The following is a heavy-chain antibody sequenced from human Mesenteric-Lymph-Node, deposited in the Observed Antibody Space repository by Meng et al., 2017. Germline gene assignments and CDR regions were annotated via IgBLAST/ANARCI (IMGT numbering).Heavy chain of an antibody. D-gene: IGHD3-10*01. CDR2: IYHSGST. CDR3: ARDYYASGSYIVGMDV. CDR1: GYSISSGYY. V-gene: IGHV4-38-2*02. Sequence: SETLSLTCAVSGYSISSGYYWGWIRQPPGKGLEWIGSIYHSGSTYYNPSLKSRVTISVDTSKNQFFLMLSSVTAADTAVYYCARDYYASGSYIVGMDVWGQGTTVTVSS. J-gene: IGHJ6*02.